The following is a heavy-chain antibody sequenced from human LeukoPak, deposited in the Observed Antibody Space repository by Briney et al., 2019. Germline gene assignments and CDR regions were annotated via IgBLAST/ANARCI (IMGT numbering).Heavy chain of an antibody. D-gene: IGHD2-2*01. CDR3: ARESRGCSSTSCFPGSNWFDP. V-gene: IGHV1-69*05. CDR2: VVPIFGTA. Sequence: AVKVSCKGSGGTFSSYAISWVRQAPGQGLEWIGGVVPIFGTANDAQKFQGRVTITTDESTSTAYMELSSLRSEDTAVYYCARESRGCSSTSCFPGSNWFDPWGQGTLVTVSS. J-gene: IGHJ5*02. CDR1: GGTFSSYA.